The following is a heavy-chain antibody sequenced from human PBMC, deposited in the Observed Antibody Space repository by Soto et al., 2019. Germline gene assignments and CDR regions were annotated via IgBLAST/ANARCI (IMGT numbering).Heavy chain of an antibody. Sequence: QVQLVESGGGVVQPGRSLRLSCAASGFTFSSYGMHWVRQAPGKGLEWVAVISYDGSNKYYADSVKGRFTISRDNSKNTLYLQMNSLRAEDTAVYYCAKVVDYDILTGYYFGGMDVWGQGTTVTVSS. CDR2: ISYDGSNK. V-gene: IGHV3-30*18. CDR3: AKVVDYDILTGYYFGGMDV. CDR1: GFTFSSYG. D-gene: IGHD3-9*01. J-gene: IGHJ6*02.